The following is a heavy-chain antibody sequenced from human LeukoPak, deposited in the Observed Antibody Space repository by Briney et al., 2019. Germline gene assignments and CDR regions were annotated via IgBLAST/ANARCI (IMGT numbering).Heavy chain of an antibody. J-gene: IGHJ3*02. D-gene: IGHD6-13*01. CDR2: INPNSGGT. Sequence: ASVKVSCEASGYTFTAYYMHWVRQAPGQGLEWMGWINPNSGGTNYAQKFQGRVTMTRDTSISTAYMELSRLRSDDTAVYYCARGRGSSSWYGGAFDIWGQGTMVTVSS. V-gene: IGHV1-2*02. CDR1: GYTFTAYY. CDR3: ARGRGSSSWYGGAFDI.